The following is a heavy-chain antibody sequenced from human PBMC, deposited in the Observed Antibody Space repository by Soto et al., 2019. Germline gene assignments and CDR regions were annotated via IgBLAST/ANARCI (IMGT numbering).Heavy chain of an antibody. CDR2: ITSSSSYT. J-gene: IGHJ4*02. CDR3: AAGYPIDY. D-gene: IGHD5-12*01. CDR1: GFSFSDYY. V-gene: IGHV3-11*06. Sequence: PGGSLRLSCAASGFSFSDYYMSWIRQAPGKGLEWVSYITSSSSYTKYADSVKGRFTISRDNAKTSLYLQMNSLRAEDTAVYYCAAGYPIDYWGQGILVTVSS.